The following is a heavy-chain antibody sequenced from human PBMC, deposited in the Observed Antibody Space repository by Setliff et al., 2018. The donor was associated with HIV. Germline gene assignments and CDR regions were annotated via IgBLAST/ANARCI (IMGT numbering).Heavy chain of an antibody. J-gene: IGHJ4*02. CDR1: GGSFSGYN. CDR3: ARRIYGNNPYFDY. V-gene: IGHV4-34*01. CDR2: INHSGST. D-gene: IGHD4-17*01. Sequence: SETLSLTCAVYGGSFSGYNWSWIRQPPGKGLEWIGEINHSGSTNYNPSLKTRVTISVDTSKNQFSLKLSSVTAADTAICYCARRIYGNNPYFDYWSQGTLVTVSS.